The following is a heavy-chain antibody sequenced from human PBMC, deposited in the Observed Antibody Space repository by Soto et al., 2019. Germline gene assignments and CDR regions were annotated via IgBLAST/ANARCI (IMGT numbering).Heavy chain of an antibody. Sequence: ASVKVSCKASGYTFTTYDINWVRQATGQGLEWMGWMNPNSGHTIYAQKFQGRVTVTRDTSINTAYMELSSLRSEDTAVYYCARGXMWFGGYXMDXWGQGTTVTVSS. V-gene: IGHV1-8*01. CDR3: ARGXMWFGGYXMDX. J-gene: IGHJ6*02. CDR2: MNPNSGHT. CDR1: GYTFTTYD. D-gene: IGHD3-10*01.